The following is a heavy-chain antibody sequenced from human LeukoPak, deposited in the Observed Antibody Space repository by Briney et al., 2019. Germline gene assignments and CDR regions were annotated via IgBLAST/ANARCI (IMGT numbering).Heavy chain of an antibody. J-gene: IGHJ6*02. CDR1: GFTVSSNY. CDR2: IYGGGST. V-gene: IGHV3-66*01. Sequence: PGGSLRLSCAASGFTVSSNYMSWVRQAPGKGLEWVSVIYGGGSTYYADSVKGRFTISRDNSKNTLYLQMNSLRAEDTAVYCCARASVRFSYYYGMDVWGQGTTVTVSS. D-gene: IGHD3-3*01. CDR3: ARASVRFSYYYGMDV.